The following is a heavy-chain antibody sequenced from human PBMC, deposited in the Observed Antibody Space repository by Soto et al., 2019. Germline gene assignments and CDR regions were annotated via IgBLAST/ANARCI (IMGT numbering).Heavy chain of an antibody. CDR3: ARATSEYLFDY. CDR2: IYYSGST. D-gene: IGHD2-2*01. CDR1: GGSISSGGYY. J-gene: IGHJ4*02. Sequence: QVQLQESGPGLEKPSQTLSLTCTVSGGSISSGGYYWSWMRQHPGKGLEWIGYIYYSGSTYYNPSLKSRVTISVDTSKNQFSLKLSSVTAADTAVYYCARATSEYLFDYWGQGTLVTVSS. V-gene: IGHV4-31*03.